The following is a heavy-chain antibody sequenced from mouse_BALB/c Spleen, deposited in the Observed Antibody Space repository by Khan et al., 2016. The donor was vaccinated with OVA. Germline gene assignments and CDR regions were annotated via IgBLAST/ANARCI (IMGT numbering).Heavy chain of an antibody. CDR1: GFNIKDYY. CDR2: IDPENGDT. J-gene: IGHJ2*01. CDR3: NAGYFDY. V-gene: IGHV14-4*02. Sequence: IQLVQSGAELVRSGASVKLSCTASGFNIKDYYMHWVKQRPEQGPEWIGWIDPENGDTEYAPKFQGKATMTADTSSNTAYLQLSSLTSEDTAVYYCNAGYFDYWGQGTTLTVSS.